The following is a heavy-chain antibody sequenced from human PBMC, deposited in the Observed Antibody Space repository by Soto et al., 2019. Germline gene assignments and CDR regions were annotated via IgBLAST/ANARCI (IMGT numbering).Heavy chain of an antibody. V-gene: IGHV1-69*01. CDR2: IIPIFGTA. CDR3: CIVGAQYYFDY. D-gene: IGHD1-26*01. CDR1: GGTFSSYA. Sequence: QVQLVQSGAEVKKPGSSVKVSCKASGGTFSSYAISWVRQAPGQGLEWMGGIIPIFGTANYAQKFQGRVTITADESTSPSSMELSSLRSEDTAVYYCCIVGAQYYFDYWGQGTLVTVSS. J-gene: IGHJ4*02.